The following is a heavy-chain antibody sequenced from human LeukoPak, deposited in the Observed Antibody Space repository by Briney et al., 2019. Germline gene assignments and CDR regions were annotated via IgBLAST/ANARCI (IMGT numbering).Heavy chain of an antibody. CDR1: GFTFSSYG. D-gene: IGHD2-15*01. CDR2: IRYDGSNK. V-gene: IGHV3-30*02. Sequence: GGSLRLSCAASGFTFSSYGMHWVRQAPGKGLEWVAFIRYDGSNKYYADSVKGRFTISRDNSKNTLYLQMNSLRAEDTAVYYCAKDPTVVVADTVDYWGQGTLVTVSS. CDR3: AKDPTVVVADTVDY. J-gene: IGHJ4*02.